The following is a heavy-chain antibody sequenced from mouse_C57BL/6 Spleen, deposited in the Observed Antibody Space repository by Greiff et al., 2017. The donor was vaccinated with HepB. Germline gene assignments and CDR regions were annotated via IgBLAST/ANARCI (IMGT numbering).Heavy chain of an antibody. Sequence: LQPGAELVKPGASVKLSCKASGYTFTSYWMHWVKQRPGRGLEWIGRIDPNSGGTKYNEKFKSKATLTVDKPSSTAYMQLSSLTSEDSAVYYCARRGYDYDCAMDYWGQGTSVTVSS. J-gene: IGHJ4*01. CDR1: GYTFTSYW. V-gene: IGHV1-72*01. D-gene: IGHD2-4*01. CDR2: IDPNSGGT. CDR3: ARRGYDYDCAMDY.